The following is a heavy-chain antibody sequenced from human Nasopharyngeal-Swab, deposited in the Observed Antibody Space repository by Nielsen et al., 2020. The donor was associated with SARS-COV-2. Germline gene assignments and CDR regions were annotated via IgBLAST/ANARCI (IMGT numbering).Heavy chain of an antibody. D-gene: IGHD3-22*01. V-gene: IGHV4-34*01. CDR1: GGSVSGYY. J-gene: IGHJ6*02. Sequence: SETLSLTCAVYGGSVSGYYWSWIRQPPGKGLEWIGEINHSGSTNYNPSLKSRVTISVDTSKNQFSLKLSSVTAADTAVYYCASKRLLPPLYYYYGMDVWGQGTTVTVSS. CDR3: ASKRLLPPLYYYYGMDV. CDR2: INHSGST.